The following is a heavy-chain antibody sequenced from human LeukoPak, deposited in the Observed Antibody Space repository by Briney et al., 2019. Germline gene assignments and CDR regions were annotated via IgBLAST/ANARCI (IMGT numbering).Heavy chain of an antibody. V-gene: IGHV4-4*07. CDR1: GGSISSYY. CDR3: ARDRHMGYYYYGMDV. CDR2: IYTSEGT. J-gene: IGHJ6*02. Sequence: PSETLSLTCSVSGGSISSYYWSWIRQSAGKGLEWIGRIYTSEGTNYNPSLKSRVTMSADTSKNRLSVKLSFVTAADTAVYYCARDRHMGYYYYGMDVWGQGTTVTVSS. D-gene: IGHD2-21*01.